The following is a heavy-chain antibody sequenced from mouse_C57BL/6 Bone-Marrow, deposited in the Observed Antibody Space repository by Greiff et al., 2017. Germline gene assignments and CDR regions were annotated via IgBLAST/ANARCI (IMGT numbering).Heavy chain of an antibody. Sequence: VMLVESGAELVKPGASVKISCKASGYAFSRYWMNWVKQRPGKGLEWIGQIYPGDGDTNYNGKFKGKATLTADKSSSTAYMQPRSLTSEDSAVYFCARKVGRSDEPFSMDYWGQGTAVTVSS. CDR2: IYPGDGDT. J-gene: IGHJ4*01. V-gene: IGHV1-80*01. CDR3: ARKVGRSDEPFSMDY. D-gene: IGHD1-1*01. CDR1: GYAFSRYW.